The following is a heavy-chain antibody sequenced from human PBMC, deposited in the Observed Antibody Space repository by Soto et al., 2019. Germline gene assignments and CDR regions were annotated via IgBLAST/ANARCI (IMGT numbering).Heavy chain of an antibody. D-gene: IGHD2-15*01. V-gene: IGHV3-30*18. J-gene: IGHJ6*02. CDR1: GFTFSSYG. CDR2: ISYDGSNK. CDR3: AKTLAPVVVVAATRVGYYGMDV. Sequence: AGGSLRLSCAASGFTFSSYGMHWVRQAPGKGLEWVAVISYDGSNKYYADSVKGRFTISRDNSKNTLYLQMNSLRAEDTAVYYCAKTLAPVVVVAATRVGYYGMDVWGQGTTVTVS.